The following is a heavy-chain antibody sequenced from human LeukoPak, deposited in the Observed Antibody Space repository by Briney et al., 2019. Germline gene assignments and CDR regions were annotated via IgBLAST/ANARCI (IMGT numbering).Heavy chain of an antibody. Sequence: QPGGSLRLSCAASGFTVSSNYVSWVRQAPGKGLEWVSVIYSGGSTYYADSVKGRFTISRDNSKNTLYLQMNSLRAEDTAVYYCARDLMVRNCLDYWGQGTLVTVSS. CDR1: GFTVSSNY. CDR2: IYSGGST. D-gene: IGHD3-10*01. V-gene: IGHV3-66*01. J-gene: IGHJ4*02. CDR3: ARDLMVRNCLDY.